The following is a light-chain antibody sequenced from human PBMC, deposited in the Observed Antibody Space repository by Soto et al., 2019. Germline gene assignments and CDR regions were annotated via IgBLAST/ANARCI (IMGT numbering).Light chain of an antibody. J-gene: IGKJ1*01. CDR3: QQSYTTPWT. CDR1: QSISYY. Sequence: DIQMTQSPSSLSASVGDRVTITCRASQSISYYLNWYQQKPGRAPRLLIYTTSSVQSGVSSKFSGSASGTDVTLTISSLQPEDFATYYCQQSYTTPWTCGQGTKVEIK. CDR2: TTS. V-gene: IGKV1-39*01.